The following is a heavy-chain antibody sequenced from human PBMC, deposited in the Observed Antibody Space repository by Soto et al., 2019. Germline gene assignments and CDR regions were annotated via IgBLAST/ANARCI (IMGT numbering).Heavy chain of an antibody. CDR3: AAEGPDGSGSYSY. V-gene: IGHV1-58*01. D-gene: IGHD3-10*01. CDR2: IVVGSGNT. CDR1: GFTFTSSA. J-gene: IGHJ4*02. Sequence: SVKVSCKASGFTFTSSAVQWVRQARGQRLEWRVWIVVGSGNTNYAQKFQERVTITRDMSTSTAYMELSSLRSEDTAVYYCAAEGPDGSGSYSYWGQGTLVTVSS.